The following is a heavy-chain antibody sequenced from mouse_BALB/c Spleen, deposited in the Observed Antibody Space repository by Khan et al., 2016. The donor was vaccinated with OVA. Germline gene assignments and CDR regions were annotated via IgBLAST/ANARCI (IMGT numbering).Heavy chain of an antibody. CDR1: GYSFTGYF. Sequence: VQLKESGPELVKPGASVKISCKASGYSFTGYFMNWVMQSHGKSLEWIGRINPHIGETFYNPKFKDKATLTVDESSSTAHMELRSLASEDSAVYYWARVYGSDFDYWGQGTTLTVSS. CDR2: INPHIGET. V-gene: IGHV1-20*02. J-gene: IGHJ2*01. CDR3: ARVYGSDFDY. D-gene: IGHD1-1*01.